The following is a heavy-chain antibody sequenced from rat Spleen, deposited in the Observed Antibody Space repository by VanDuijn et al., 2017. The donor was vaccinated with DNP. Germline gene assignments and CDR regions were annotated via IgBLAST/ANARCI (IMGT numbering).Heavy chain of an antibody. J-gene: IGHJ2*01. CDR1: GDSVTSDYR. Sequence: VQLQESGPGLVKPSQSLSLTCSVTGDSVTSDYRWNWIRKFPGNKLEWMGYINNAGTTKYNPSLKSRISITRDTSKNQFFLQVNSITSEDTATYYCARSTDCGCNWDYWGQGVMVPVST. D-gene: IGHD1-4*01. CDR3: ARSTDCGCNWDY. CDR2: INNAGTT. V-gene: IGHV3-3*01.